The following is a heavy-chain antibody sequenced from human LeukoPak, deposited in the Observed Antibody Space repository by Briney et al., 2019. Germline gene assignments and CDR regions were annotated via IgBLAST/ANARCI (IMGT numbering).Heavy chain of an antibody. V-gene: IGHV3-30*02. Sequence: GGSLRLSCAASGFTFSSYGMHWVRQAPGKGLEWVAFIRYDGSNKYYAYAVKDGFTISRDNSKNTLYLQMNTLRAEDTAVYYCAKDGGAVAGTRIDYWGQGTLVTVSS. J-gene: IGHJ4*02. CDR2: IRYDGSNK. D-gene: IGHD6-19*01. CDR3: AKDGGAVAGTRIDY. CDR1: GFTFSSYG.